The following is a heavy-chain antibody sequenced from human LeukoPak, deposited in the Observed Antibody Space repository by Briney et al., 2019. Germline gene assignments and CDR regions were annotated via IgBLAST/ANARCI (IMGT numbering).Heavy chain of an antibody. CDR3: ARGGSGSRRLGSDY. V-gene: IGHV7-4-1*02. D-gene: IGHD3-10*01. Sequence: ASVKVSCKASGYTFTTYGINWVRQAPGQGLEGMGWINTNTGNPTYAQGFTGRFVFSVDTSVSTAYLQISSLKAEDTAVYYCARGGSGSRRLGSDYWGQGTLVTISS. CDR2: INTNTGNP. J-gene: IGHJ4*02. CDR1: GYTFTTYG.